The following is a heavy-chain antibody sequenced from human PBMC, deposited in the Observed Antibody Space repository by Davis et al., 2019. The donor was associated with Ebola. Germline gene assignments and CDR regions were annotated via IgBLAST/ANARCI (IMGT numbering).Heavy chain of an antibody. V-gene: IGHV4-4*02. D-gene: IGHD3-3*01. CDR3: ARDQTIFNHYGMDV. CDR1: GGSISSNNW. J-gene: IGHJ6*04. Sequence: SETLSLTCGVSGGSISSNNWWSWVRQPPGKGLEWIGEIYHSGTTNYNPSLKSRVTISVDKSKNQFSLKLSSVTAADTAVYYCARDQTIFNHYGMDVWGKGTTVTVSS. CDR2: IYHSGTT.